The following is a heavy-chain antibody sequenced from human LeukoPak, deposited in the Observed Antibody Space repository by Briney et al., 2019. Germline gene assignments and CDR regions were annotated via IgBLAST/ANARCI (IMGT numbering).Heavy chain of an antibody. V-gene: IGHV3-9*01. CDR3: AKDISWAAAYENPLDDAFDI. CDR2: ISWNSGSI. J-gene: IGHJ3*02. CDR1: GFTFDDYA. Sequence: GGSLRLSCAASGFTFDDYAMHWVRQAPGKGLEWVSGISWNSGSIGYADSVKGRFTISRDNAKNSLYLQMDSLRAEDTALYYCAKDISWAAAYENPLDDAFDIWGQGTMVTVSS. D-gene: IGHD6-13*01.